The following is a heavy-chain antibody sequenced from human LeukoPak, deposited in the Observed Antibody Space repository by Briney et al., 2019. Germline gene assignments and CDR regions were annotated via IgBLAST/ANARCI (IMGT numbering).Heavy chain of an antibody. V-gene: IGHV1-69*13. CDR2: IIPIFGTA. J-gene: IGHJ4*02. CDR1: GGTFSSYA. CDR3: ARAGDLYSSGWLFDY. D-gene: IGHD6-19*01. Sequence: GASVKVSCKASGGTFSSYAISWVRQAPGQGLEWMGGIIPIFGTANYAQKFQGRVTITADESTSTAYMELSSLRSEDTAVYYCARAGDLYSSGWLFDYWGQGTLVTVSS.